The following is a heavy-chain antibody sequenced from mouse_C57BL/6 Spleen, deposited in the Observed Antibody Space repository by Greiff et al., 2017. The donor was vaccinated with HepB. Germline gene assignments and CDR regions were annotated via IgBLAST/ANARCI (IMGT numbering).Heavy chain of an antibody. CDR1: GYSFTGYF. J-gene: IGHJ1*03. CDR2: INPYNGDT. D-gene: IGHD4-1*01. CDR3: ARRGGTGRWYFDV. Sequence: EVQLQESGPELVKPGDSVKISCKASGYSFTGYFMNWVMQSHGKSLEWIGRINPYNGDTFYNQKFKGKATLTVDKSSSTAHMELRSLTSEDSAVYYWARRGGTGRWYFDVWGTGTTVTVSS. V-gene: IGHV1-20*01.